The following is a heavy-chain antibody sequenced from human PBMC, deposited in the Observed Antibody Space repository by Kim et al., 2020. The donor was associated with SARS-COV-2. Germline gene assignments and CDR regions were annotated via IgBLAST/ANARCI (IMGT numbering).Heavy chain of an antibody. CDR3: AKDSQLWSLGDSYYFDY. V-gene: IGHV3-33*06. J-gene: IGHJ4*02. CDR1: GFTFSSYA. Sequence: GGSLRLSCAASGFTFSSYAMHWVRQAPGKGLEWVAVIWYDGSNKYYADSVKGRFTISRDNSKNTLYLQMNSLRAEDTAVYYCAKDSQLWSLGDSYYFDYWGQGTLVTVSS. D-gene: IGHD5-18*01. CDR2: IWYDGSNK.